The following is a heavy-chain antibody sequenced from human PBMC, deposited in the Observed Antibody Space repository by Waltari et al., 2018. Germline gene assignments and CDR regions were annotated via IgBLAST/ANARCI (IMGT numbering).Heavy chain of an antibody. CDR2: ISSGSSDI. V-gene: IGHV3-21*01. Sequence: EVQLVGSGGGLVKPGGSLRLSCAASGFTFSSYTMNWVRQAPGKGLEWVSAISSGSSDIYYAASVKGRFTISRDNAKNSLYLQMNSLRVEDTAVYYCAREWGVMVGTAGFYFDYWGQGALVTVSS. D-gene: IGHD2-15*01. J-gene: IGHJ4*02. CDR3: AREWGVMVGTAGFYFDY. CDR1: GFTFSSYT.